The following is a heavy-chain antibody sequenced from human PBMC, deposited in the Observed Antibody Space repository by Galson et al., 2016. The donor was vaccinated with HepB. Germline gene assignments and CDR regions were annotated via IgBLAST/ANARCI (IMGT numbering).Heavy chain of an antibody. CDR2: IYYSGRT. D-gene: IGHD6-13*01. V-gene: IGHV4-39*01. Sequence: ETLSLTCSVSGASVSSNSFYWAWIRQPPGKGLEWIGGIYYSGRTYNSPSLKSRVTMSVDTSKNYFSLKLTSVTAADTAVYYCARQTITAAGDYWGQGTLVTVSS. CDR1: GASVSSNSFY. J-gene: IGHJ4*02. CDR3: ARQTITAAGDY.